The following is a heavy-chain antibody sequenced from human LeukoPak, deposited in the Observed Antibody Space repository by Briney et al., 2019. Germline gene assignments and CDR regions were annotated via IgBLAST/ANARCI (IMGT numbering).Heavy chain of an antibody. CDR1: GFTFDDYA. CDR2: ISWNSGTI. J-gene: IGHJ3*02. D-gene: IGHD1-7*01. CDR3: AKDVTGTGAFDI. V-gene: IGHV3-9*01. Sequence: GGSLRLSCAASGFTFDDYAMHWVRQAPGKGLEWVSGISWNSGTIGYADSVKGRFTISRDNAKNSLYLQMHGLRAEDTAFYFCAKDVTGTGAFDIWGQGTMVTVSS.